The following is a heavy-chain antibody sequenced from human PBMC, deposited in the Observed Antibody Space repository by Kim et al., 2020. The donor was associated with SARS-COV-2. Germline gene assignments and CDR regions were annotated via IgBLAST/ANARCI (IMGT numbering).Heavy chain of an antibody. CDR3: AVGAGWLIYY. CDR1: GDSINDNW. J-gene: IGHJ4*02. D-gene: IGHD6-19*01. Sequence: SETLSLTCTVSGDSINDNWWSWSRQSPGRGLEWIGYIHKTGTTNYNTSLNSRVTMSLDMSKRQSSLKLSSVTAADTAVYYCAVGAGWLIYYWGPGTLVTV. CDR2: IHKTGTT. V-gene: IGHV4-4*08.